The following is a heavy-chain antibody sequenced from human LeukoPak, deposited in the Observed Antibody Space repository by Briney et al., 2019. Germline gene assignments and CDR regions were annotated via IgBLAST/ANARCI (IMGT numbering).Heavy chain of an antibody. D-gene: IGHD4-17*01. CDR2: ISSSGSTI. J-gene: IGHJ6*02. CDR3: ARDGNDYGDSYYYYYGMDV. Sequence: GGSLRLSCAASGFTFRDYYMSWIRQAPGKGLDWVSYISSSGSTIYYADSVKGRFTISRDNAKNSLYLQMNSLRAEDTAVYDCARDGNDYGDSYYYYYGMDVWGQGTTVTVSS. V-gene: IGHV3-11*01. CDR1: GFTFRDYY.